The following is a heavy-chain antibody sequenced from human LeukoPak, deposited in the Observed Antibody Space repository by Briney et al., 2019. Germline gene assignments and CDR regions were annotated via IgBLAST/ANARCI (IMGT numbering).Heavy chain of an antibody. J-gene: IGHJ4*02. CDR1: GFTFSTYA. CDR3: AKMTDMSGGGFDY. V-gene: IGHV3-23*01. CDR2: LSDSGDST. D-gene: IGHD3-16*01. Sequence: GGSLRLSCAASGFTFSTYAMNWVRQAPGKGLEWVSVLSDSGDSTYYADSVKGRFTISRDNSKNTLYLQMNSLRAEDTAVYYCAKMTDMSGGGFDYWGQGTLVTVS.